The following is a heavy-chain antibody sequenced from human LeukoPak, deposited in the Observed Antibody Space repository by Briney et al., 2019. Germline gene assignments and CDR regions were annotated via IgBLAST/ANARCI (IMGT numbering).Heavy chain of an antibody. D-gene: IGHD4-17*01. CDR3: AKEGTVTVTAPNF. CDR2: ISGSGTPT. CDR1: GFTFSTYA. V-gene: IGHV3-23*01. Sequence: GRSLRLSCAASGFTFSTYAMTWVRQAPGKGLEWVSAISGSGTPTYYADSVKGRFTISRDNSKNTLYLQVNSLRAEDTAVYYCAKEGTVTVTAPNFWGQGALVTVSS. J-gene: IGHJ4*02.